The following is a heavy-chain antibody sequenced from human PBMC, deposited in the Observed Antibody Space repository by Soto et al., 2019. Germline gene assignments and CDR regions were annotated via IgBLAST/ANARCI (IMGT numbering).Heavy chain of an antibody. Sequence: GGSLRLSCAASGFTFSSYGMHWVRQAPGKGLEWVAVISYDGSNKYYADSVKGRFTISRDNSKNTLYLQMNSLRAEDTAVYYCAKASVVVVAAPRTDWFDPWGQGTLVTVSS. V-gene: IGHV3-30*18. CDR2: ISYDGSNK. D-gene: IGHD2-15*01. CDR3: AKASVVVVAAPRTDWFDP. J-gene: IGHJ5*02. CDR1: GFTFSSYG.